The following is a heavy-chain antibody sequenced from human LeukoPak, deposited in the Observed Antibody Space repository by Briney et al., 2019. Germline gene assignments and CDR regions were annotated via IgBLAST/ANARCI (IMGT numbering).Heavy chain of an antibody. J-gene: IGHJ4*02. CDR1: GFTFSSYW. D-gene: IGHD2-15*01. CDR3: ARESPTSVVGFDY. V-gene: IGHV3-74*01. Sequence: PGGSLRLSCAASGFTFSSYWMHWVRQAPGKGLVWVSRINSDGSSTSYADSVKGRFTIPRDDSENTLYLQMNSLRAEDTAAYYCARESPTSVVGFDYWGQGTLVTVSS. CDR2: INSDGSST.